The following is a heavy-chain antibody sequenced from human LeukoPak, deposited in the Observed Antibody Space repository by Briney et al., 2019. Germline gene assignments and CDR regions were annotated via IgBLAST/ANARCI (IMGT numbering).Heavy chain of an antibody. J-gene: IGHJ4*02. CDR3: AKDIKVYSSSWYGSDY. Sequence: GRSLRLSCAASGFTFDDYAMHWVRQAPGKGLEWVSGISWNSGSIGYADSVKGRFTISRDNAKNSLYLQMNSLRAEDTALYYCAKDIKVYSSSWYGSDYWGQGTLVTVSS. D-gene: IGHD6-13*01. V-gene: IGHV3-9*01. CDR1: GFTFDDYA. CDR2: ISWNSGSI.